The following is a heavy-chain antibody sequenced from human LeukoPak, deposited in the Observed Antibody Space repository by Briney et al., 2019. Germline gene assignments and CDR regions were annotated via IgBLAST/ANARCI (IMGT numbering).Heavy chain of an antibody. D-gene: IGHD6-19*01. CDR2: ISNDGNNK. CDR1: GFPFSSYG. J-gene: IGHJ4*02. CDR3: AKGGGSSGRSYYFDY. V-gene: IGHV3-30*18. Sequence: GMSLRLSCAASGFPFSSYGMHWVRQAPGKVLEWVAAISNDGNNKFYADSVKGRFTISRDNPKNTMNLQMNSLRAEDTAVYYCAKGGGSSGRSYYFDYWGQGTLVTVSS.